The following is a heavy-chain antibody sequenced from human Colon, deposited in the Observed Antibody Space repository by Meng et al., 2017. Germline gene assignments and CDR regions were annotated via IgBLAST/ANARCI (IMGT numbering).Heavy chain of an antibody. CDR1: GFTLRNFA. V-gene: IGHV3-21*01. D-gene: IGHD2-8*02. Sequence: GESLKISCAVSGFTLRNFAMSWVRQAPGKGLEWVSSISNTNTYTYYADSVKGRFTISRDNARNSLYLQMNSLRAEDTAVYYCSRDLGGVSLDSFEYWGQGTQVTVSS. CDR2: ISNTNTYT. CDR3: SRDLGGVSLDSFEY. J-gene: IGHJ4*02.